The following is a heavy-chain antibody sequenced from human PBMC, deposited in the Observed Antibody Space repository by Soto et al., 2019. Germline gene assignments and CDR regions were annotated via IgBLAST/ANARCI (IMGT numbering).Heavy chain of an antibody. CDR2: IYYSGST. V-gene: IGHV4-31*03. D-gene: IGHD2-21*01. CDR1: CGSISSGGYY. J-gene: IGHJ6*01. Sequence: SETLSLTCTFSCGSISSGGYYWRWIRQHPGKDLEWIGYIYYSGSTYYNPSLKRRVTISVDTSKNQLSLKLSSVAPSHTAGYYFAKDQVRKVYGMEVWVHGPTVNVS. CDR3: AKDQVRKVYGMEV.